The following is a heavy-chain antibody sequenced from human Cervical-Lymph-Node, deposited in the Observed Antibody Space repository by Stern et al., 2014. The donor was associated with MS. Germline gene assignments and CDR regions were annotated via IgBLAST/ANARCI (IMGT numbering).Heavy chain of an antibody. Sequence: VQLVESGAEVKKPGSSVRVSCKASGGSFGTYAINWVRQAPGPGLEWMGGILPIFGPPNYAPKFQGPVQIPAADSTHTASIQLGSLRSEDTATYYCARDADHSSAWSPNWFDPWGQGTLVIVSS. D-gene: IGHD6-19*01. CDR1: GGSFGTYA. V-gene: IGHV1-69*01. CDR2: ILPIFGPP. CDR3: ARDADHSSAWSPNWFDP. J-gene: IGHJ5*02.